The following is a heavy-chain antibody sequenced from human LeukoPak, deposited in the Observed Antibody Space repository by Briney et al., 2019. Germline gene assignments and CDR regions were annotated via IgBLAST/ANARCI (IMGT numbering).Heavy chain of an antibody. CDR1: GFTFSSYS. J-gene: IGHJ4*02. CDR2: ISSSSSYI. Sequence: PGGSLRLSCAASGFTFSSYSMNWVRQAPGKGLEWVSSISSSSSYIYYADSVKGRFTISRDNAKNSLYLQMNSLRAEDTAVYYCARDLSYYDILTGRQFDYWGQGILVTVSS. V-gene: IGHV3-21*01. CDR3: ARDLSYYDILTGRQFDY. D-gene: IGHD3-9*01.